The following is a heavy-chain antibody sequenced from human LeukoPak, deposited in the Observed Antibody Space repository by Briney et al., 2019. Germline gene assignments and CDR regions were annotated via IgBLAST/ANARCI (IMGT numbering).Heavy chain of an antibody. D-gene: IGHD5-18*01. CDR2: IYTSGST. J-gene: IGHJ6*02. CDR3: ARESSGYSYGYYYYGMDV. CDR1: GGSISSYY. V-gene: IGHV4-4*07. Sequence: PSETLSLTCTVSGGSISSYYWSWIRQPAGKGLEWIGRIYTSGSTNYNPSLKSRVTMSVDTSKNQFSLKLSSVTAADTAVYYCARESSGYSYGYYYYGMDVWGQGTTVTVSS.